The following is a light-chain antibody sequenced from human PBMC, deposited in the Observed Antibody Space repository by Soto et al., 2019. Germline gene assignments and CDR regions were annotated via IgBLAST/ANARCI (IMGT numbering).Light chain of an antibody. Sequence: QSVLTQPPSASGTPGQRVTISCSGSSSNIGNFYVYWYQQLPGTAPKLLIYKNNQRHLGVPDRFSGSKSGTSASLAISGRRSEDEADYYCAAWDDSLSGPGVFGGGTPLTVL. J-gene: IGLJ7*01. CDR2: KNN. CDR1: SSNIGNFY. CDR3: AAWDDSLSGPGV. V-gene: IGLV1-47*01.